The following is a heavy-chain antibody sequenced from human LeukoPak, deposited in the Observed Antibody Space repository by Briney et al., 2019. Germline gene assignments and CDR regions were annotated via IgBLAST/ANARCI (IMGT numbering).Heavy chain of an antibody. J-gene: IGHJ4*02. CDR2: ISYDGSEK. CDR3: AKDGQPGYSYGYMDY. CDR1: GFTFSTYG. Sequence: GGSLRLSCAVSGFTFSTYGMHWVRQAPGKGLEWVAVISYDGSEKYYADSVKGRFTISRDNSKNTVHLQMSSLSAEDTAMYYCAKDGQPGYSYGYMDYWGQGTLVTVSS. V-gene: IGHV3-30*18. D-gene: IGHD5-18*01.